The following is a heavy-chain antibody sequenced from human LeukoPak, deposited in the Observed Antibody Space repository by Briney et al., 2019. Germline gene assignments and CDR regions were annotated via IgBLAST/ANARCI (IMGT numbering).Heavy chain of an antibody. CDR3: AREPHMIVVVITGSRAFDI. Sequence: PSETVSLTCTVSGGSISSYYWSWIRQPPGKGLEWIGYIYYSGSTNYNPSLKSRVTISVDTSKNQFSLKLSSVTAADTAVYYCAREPHMIVVVITGSRAFDIWGQGTMVTVSS. CDR2: IYYSGST. J-gene: IGHJ3*02. D-gene: IGHD3-22*01. V-gene: IGHV4-59*12. CDR1: GGSISSYY.